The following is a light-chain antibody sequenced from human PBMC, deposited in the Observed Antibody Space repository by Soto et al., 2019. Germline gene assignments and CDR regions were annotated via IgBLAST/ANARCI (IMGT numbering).Light chain of an antibody. J-gene: IGKJ1*01. Sequence: DIQMTQSPSTLSASVGDRVTITCRASQSIGRWLAWYQQKPGKAPKLLIYGASSLQSGVPSRFSGSGSGTDFTLTISSLQRDDFAIYYCQQYNPYSRTFGQGTKVEIK. CDR3: QQYNPYSRT. CDR1: QSIGRW. CDR2: GAS. V-gene: IGKV1-5*01.